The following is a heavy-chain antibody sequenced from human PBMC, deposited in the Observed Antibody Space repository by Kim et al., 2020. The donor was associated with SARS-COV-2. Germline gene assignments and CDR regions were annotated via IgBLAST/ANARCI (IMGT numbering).Heavy chain of an antibody. J-gene: IGHJ6*02. CDR2: IYSGGST. CDR3: ARVTAAGYYYYGMDV. V-gene: IGHV3-53*01. D-gene: IGHD6-13*01. CDR1: GFTVSSNY. Sequence: GGSLRLSCAASGFTVSSNYMSWVRQAPGKGLEWVSVIYSGGSTYYADSVKGRFTISRDNSKNTLYLQMNSLRAEDTAVYYCARVTAAGYYYYGMDVWGQGTTVTVSS.